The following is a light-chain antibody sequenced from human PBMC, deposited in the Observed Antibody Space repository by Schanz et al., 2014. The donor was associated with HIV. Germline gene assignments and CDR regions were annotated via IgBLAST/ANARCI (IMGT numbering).Light chain of an antibody. V-gene: IGLV2-14*03. CDR3: QSYDSSLSGWV. CDR2: DVS. CDR1: NSDVGYYSY. Sequence: QSALTQPASVSGSPGQSITISCTGTNSDVGYYSYVSWYQQHPGKAPKLMIYDVSNRPSGVSSRFSGSKSGTSASLAITGLQAEDEADYYCQSYDSSLSGWVFGGGTKLTVL. J-gene: IGLJ3*02.